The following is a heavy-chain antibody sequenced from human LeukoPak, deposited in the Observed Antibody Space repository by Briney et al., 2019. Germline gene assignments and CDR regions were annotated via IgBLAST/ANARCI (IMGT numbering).Heavy chain of an antibody. CDR2: ISAYNGNT. CDR3: ARATPYDSSGYYYLYYYGMDV. V-gene: IGHV1-18*01. J-gene: IGHJ6*02. Sequence: ASVKVSCKASGYTFTSYGIRWVRQAPGQGLEWMGWISAYNGNTNYAQKLRGRVTMTTDTSTSTAYMELRSLRSDDTAVYYCARATPYDSSGYYYLYYYGMDVWGQGTTVTVSS. D-gene: IGHD3-22*01. CDR1: GYTFTSYG.